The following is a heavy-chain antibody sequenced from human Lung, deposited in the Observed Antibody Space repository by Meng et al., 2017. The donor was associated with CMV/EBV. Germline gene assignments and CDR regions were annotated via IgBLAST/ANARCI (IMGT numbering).Heavy chain of an antibody. CDR1: GYTFITYT. V-gene: IGHV7-4-1*02. CDR2: ISTNTGTP. Sequence: QWRLVQPEVELKKPSASGQVSCKASGYTFITYTINWVRQAHGRGLELMGWISTNTGTPTYTQGFTGRFVFSLDTSVSTAYLQISSLKAEDTAVYYCARGGNFDPWGQGTLVTVSS. J-gene: IGHJ5*02. CDR3: ARGGNFDP. D-gene: IGHD2/OR15-2a*01.